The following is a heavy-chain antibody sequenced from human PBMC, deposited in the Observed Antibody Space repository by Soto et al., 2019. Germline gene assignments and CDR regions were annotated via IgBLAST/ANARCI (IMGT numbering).Heavy chain of an antibody. J-gene: IGHJ4*02. CDR3: ASSSPFHY. Sequence: TSETLSLTCTVSGGSISRYYWSWIRQPPGRGPEWIGSIYYSGDTYYKPSLKSRVSISIDTSRNQFSLKLTSVTAADTGVYYCASSSPFHYWGPGILVTVSS. D-gene: IGHD6-6*01. V-gene: IGHV4-59*04. CDR2: IYYSGDT. CDR1: GGSISRYY.